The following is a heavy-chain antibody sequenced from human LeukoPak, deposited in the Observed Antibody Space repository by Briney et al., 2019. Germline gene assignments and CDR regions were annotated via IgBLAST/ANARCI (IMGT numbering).Heavy chain of an antibody. J-gene: IGHJ4*02. V-gene: IGHV3-7*01. CDR2: INQDGSEK. CDR3: ARDGGVSGYDLLDY. Sequence: GSLRLSCAASGFTFSSLWMTWVRQAPGKGLEWVANINQDGSEKYFVDSVKGRFTISRDNAKNSVFLQMNSLTVEDTAVYYCARDGGVSGYDLLDYWGQGTLVTVSS. CDR1: GFTFSSLW. D-gene: IGHD5-12*01.